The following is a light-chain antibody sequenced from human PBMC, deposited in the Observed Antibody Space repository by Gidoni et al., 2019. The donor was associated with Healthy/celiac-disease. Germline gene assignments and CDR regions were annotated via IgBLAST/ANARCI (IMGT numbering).Light chain of an antibody. CDR1: KLGDKY. CDR3: QAWDSSTVV. Sequence: YELTQPPSVSVSPGQTASITCSGDKLGDKYACWYQQKPGQSPVLVIYQDSKRPSGIPERFSGSNSGNTATLTISGTQAMGEADYYCQAWDSSTVVFGGGTKLTVL. CDR2: QDS. J-gene: IGLJ2*01. V-gene: IGLV3-1*01.